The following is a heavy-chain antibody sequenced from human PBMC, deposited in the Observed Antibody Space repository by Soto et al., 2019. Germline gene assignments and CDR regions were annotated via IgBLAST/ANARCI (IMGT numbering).Heavy chain of an antibody. J-gene: IGHJ4*02. V-gene: IGHV4-39*01. CDR1: GGSISSSSYY. CDR2: IYYSGST. Sequence: SETLSLTCTVSGGSISSSSYYWGWIRQPPGKGLEWIGSIYYSGSTYYNPSLKSRVTISVDTSKSQFSLRLSSVTAADTAVYYCARPRLVSGSFYFDNWGQGTLVTVSS. D-gene: IGHD1-26*01. CDR3: ARPRLVSGSFYFDN.